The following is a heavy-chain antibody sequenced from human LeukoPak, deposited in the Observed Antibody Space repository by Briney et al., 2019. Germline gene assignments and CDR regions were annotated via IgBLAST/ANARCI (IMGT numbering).Heavy chain of an antibody. V-gene: IGHV3-11*01. J-gene: IGHJ4*02. Sequence: GGSLRLSCAASGFTFSDYYMSWIRQAPGKGLEWVSYISSSGSTIYYADSVKGRFAISRDNAKNSLYLQMNSLRAEDTAVYYCASQIAVAGLDYWGQGTLVTVSS. CDR2: ISSSGSTI. D-gene: IGHD6-19*01. CDR3: ASQIAVAGLDY. CDR1: GFTFSDYY.